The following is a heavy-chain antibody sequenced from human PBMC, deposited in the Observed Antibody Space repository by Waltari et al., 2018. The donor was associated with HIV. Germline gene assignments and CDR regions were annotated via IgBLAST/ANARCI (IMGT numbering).Heavy chain of an antibody. CDR1: GFIFSDFW. CDR2: IKQDGSDK. V-gene: IGHV3-7*01. D-gene: IGHD3-10*01. J-gene: IGHJ4*02. Sequence: EVQLVESGGGLVQPGGSLRLSCAASGFIFSDFWVGWVRQAPGKGLEWVGNIKQDGSDKYYGDSVRGRFTISRDNAKNSLWLQMNSLSAEDTAVYYCVRDDCFGSGSCYSVDWGQGTLVTVSS. CDR3: VRDDCFGSGSCYSVD.